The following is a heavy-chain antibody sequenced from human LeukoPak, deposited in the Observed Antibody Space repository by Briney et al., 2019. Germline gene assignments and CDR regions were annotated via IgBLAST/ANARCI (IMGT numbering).Heavy chain of an antibody. Sequence: GGSLRLSCAASGFTFNTFNMTWFRQAPGKGLEWVSSINSGGDYKYYADSVKGRFTTSRDNAKNSLPLQLNSLRVEDTAIYYCARGHYDVLASSYKWTPDYWGQGTLVTVSS. CDR2: INSGGDYK. J-gene: IGHJ4*02. CDR1: GFTFNTFN. D-gene: IGHD3-9*01. V-gene: IGHV3-21*01. CDR3: ARGHYDVLASSYKWTPDY.